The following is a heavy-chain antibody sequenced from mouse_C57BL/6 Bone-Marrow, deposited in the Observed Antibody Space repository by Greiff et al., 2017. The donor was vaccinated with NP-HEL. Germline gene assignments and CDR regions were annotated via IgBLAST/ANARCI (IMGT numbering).Heavy chain of an antibody. CDR3: ARGGQLRLRPFAY. Sequence: EVQLQQSGLVLVKPGASVKMSCKASGYTFTDYYMNWVKQSHGKSLEWIGVINPYNGGTSYNQKFKGKATLTVDKSSSTAYMELNSLTSEDSAVYYCARGGQLRLRPFAYWGQGTLVTVSA. CDR1: GYTFTDYY. V-gene: IGHV1-19*01. J-gene: IGHJ3*01. CDR2: INPYNGGT. D-gene: IGHD3-2*02.